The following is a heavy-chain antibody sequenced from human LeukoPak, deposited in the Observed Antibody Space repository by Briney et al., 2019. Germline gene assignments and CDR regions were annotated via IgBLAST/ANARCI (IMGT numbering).Heavy chain of an antibody. J-gene: IGHJ4*02. CDR1: GGSISSGSYY. Sequence: SQTLSLTCTVSGGSISSGSYYWSWIRQPAGKGLEWIGRIYTSGRTNYNPSLKSRVTISVDTSKNQFSLNLSSATAADTAVYYCARVLQRAFFDYWGQGTLVTVSS. D-gene: IGHD3-3*02. V-gene: IGHV4-61*02. CDR3: ARVLQRAFFDY. CDR2: IYTSGRT.